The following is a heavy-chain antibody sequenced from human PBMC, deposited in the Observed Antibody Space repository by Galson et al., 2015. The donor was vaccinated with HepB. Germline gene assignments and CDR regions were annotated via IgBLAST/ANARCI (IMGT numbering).Heavy chain of an antibody. CDR2: IDPSDSYT. V-gene: IGHV5-10-1*01. CDR1: GYSFTSYW. J-gene: IGHJ6*02. CDR3: ARGPYYDFWSGYYYYYYGMDV. Sequence: QSGAEVKKPGESLRISCKGSGYSFTSYWISWVRQMPGKGLEWMGRIDPSDSYTNYSPSFQGHVTISADKSISTAYLQWSSLKASDTAMYYCARGPYYDFWSGYYYYYYGMDVWGQGTTVTVSS. D-gene: IGHD3-3*01.